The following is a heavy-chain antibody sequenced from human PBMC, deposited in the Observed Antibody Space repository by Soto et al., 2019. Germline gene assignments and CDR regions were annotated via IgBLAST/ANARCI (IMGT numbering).Heavy chain of an antibody. V-gene: IGHV1-69*12. Sequence: QVQLVQSGAEVKKPGSSVKVSCKASGGSLSNYGISWVRQAPGQGLEWMGAIIPVFGTPNYAQKFQDRVTITADESTTIVYMEVRGLTSEDTAMYYCARGDATKIVVTTYYGMDVWGQGTTVTGSS. CDR3: ARGDATKIVVTTYYGMDV. J-gene: IGHJ6*02. CDR1: GGSLSNYG. CDR2: IIPVFGTP. D-gene: IGHD3-22*01.